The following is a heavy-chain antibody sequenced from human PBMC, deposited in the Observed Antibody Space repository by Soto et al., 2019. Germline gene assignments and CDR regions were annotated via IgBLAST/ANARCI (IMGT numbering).Heavy chain of an antibody. J-gene: IGHJ3*02. CDR3: ARDPGLRAVAGTGDGLFDAFDI. Sequence: GSLRLSCAASGFTFSSYSMNWVRQAPGKGLEWVSSISSSSSYIYYADSVKGRFTISRDNAKNSLYLQMNSLRAEDTAVYYCARDPGLRAVAGTGDGLFDAFDIWGQGTMVTVSS. D-gene: IGHD6-19*01. CDR1: GFTFSSYS. V-gene: IGHV3-21*01. CDR2: ISSSSSYI.